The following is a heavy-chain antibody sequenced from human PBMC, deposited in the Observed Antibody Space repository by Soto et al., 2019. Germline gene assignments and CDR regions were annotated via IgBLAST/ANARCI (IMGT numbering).Heavy chain of an antibody. Sequence: QVQLVQSGAEVKKPGASVKVSCKASGYTFTSNDINWVRQATGQGLEWMGWMNPNSGNTGYAQKFQGRVTMTRNTSISTAYMELSSLRSEDTAVYYCARGGYCSGGSCYFYYGMDVWGQGTTVTVSS. J-gene: IGHJ6*02. CDR3: ARGGYCSGGSCYFYYGMDV. CDR2: MNPNSGNT. V-gene: IGHV1-8*01. D-gene: IGHD2-15*01. CDR1: GYTFTSND.